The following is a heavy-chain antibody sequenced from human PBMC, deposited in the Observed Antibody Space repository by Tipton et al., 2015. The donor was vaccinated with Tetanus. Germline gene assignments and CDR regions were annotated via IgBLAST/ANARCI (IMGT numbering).Heavy chain of an antibody. D-gene: IGHD1-26*01. CDR3: SRDSSSVYRMVGFTVLGGYFDY. Sequence: TLSLTCTVSGDSISGGSYYWAWIRQPPGKGLEWIGSIYESGDTYYIPSLKSRVTVSVDTSKNQFSLKLNSMTAADTAVYYCSRDSSSVYRMVGFTVLGGYFDYWGQGIPVTVSS. CDR1: GDSISGGSYY. J-gene: IGHJ4*02. V-gene: IGHV4-39*07. CDR2: IYESGDT.